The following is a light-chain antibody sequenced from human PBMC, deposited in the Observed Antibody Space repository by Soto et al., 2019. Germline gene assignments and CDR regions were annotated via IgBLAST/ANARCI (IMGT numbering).Light chain of an antibody. CDR3: SSYASSSTRV. Sequence: QSALTQPASVSGSPGQSITISCTGTSSDVGDYNYVSWYQQHPGKATKLMIYDVSNRPSGVSNRFSGSKSGNTASLTISGLQAEDEADYYCSSYASSSTRVFGGGTKVTVL. V-gene: IGLV2-14*01. J-gene: IGLJ3*02. CDR1: SSDVGDYNY. CDR2: DVS.